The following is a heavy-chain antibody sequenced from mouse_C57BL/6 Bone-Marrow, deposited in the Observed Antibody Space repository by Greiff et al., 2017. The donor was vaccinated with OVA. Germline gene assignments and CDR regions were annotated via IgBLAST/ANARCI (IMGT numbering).Heavy chain of an antibody. CDR3: ARGGIRYAMDY. CDR2: IYPGSGST. CDR1: CYTFTSYW. Sequence: QVQLQQPGAELVKPGASVKMSCKASCYTFTSYWITWVKQRPGQGLEWIGDIYPGSGSTNYNEKFKSKATLTVDTSSSTAYMQLSSLTSEDSAVYYCARGGIRYAMDYWGQGTSVTVSS. J-gene: IGHJ4*01. V-gene: IGHV1-55*01. D-gene: IGHD1-3*01.